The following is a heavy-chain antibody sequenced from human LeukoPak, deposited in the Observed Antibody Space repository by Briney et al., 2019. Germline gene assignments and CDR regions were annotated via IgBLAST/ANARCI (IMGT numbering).Heavy chain of an antibody. Sequence: ASVKVSCKASEYTFTGYYMHWVRQAPGQGLEWMGWINPNSGGTNYAQKFQGRVTMTRDTSISTAYMELSRLRSDDTAVYYCARGPTTVTTLFDYWGQGTLVTVSS. V-gene: IGHV1-2*02. J-gene: IGHJ4*02. CDR1: EYTFTGYY. CDR3: ARGPTTVTTLFDY. D-gene: IGHD4-17*01. CDR2: INPNSGGT.